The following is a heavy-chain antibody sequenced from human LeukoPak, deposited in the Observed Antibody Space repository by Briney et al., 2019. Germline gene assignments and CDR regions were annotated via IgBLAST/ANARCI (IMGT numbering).Heavy chain of an antibody. V-gene: IGHV4-39*07. D-gene: IGHD3-10*01. CDR2: IYYSGST. CDR3: ARLLWFGQFYFDY. CDR1: GGSVSSGSYY. Sequence: SETLSLTCTVSGGSVSSGSYYWSWIRQPPGKGLEWIGSIYYSGSTYYNPSLKSRVTISVDTSKNQFSLKLSSVTAAGTAVYYCARLLWFGQFYFDYWGQGTLVTVSS. J-gene: IGHJ4*02.